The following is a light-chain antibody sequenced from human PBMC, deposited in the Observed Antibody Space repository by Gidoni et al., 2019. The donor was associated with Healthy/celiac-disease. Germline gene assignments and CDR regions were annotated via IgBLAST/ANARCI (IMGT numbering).Light chain of an antibody. J-gene: IGKJ3*01. CDR3: QQRSNWPT. Sequence: EIVLTQSPATLSLSPGERATLSCRASQSVTSYLAWYQQKPGQAPRLLSYDASNRATGIPARFSGSGSGTDFTLTISSLEPEDFAVYYCQQRSNWPTFGPGTKVDIK. CDR2: DAS. CDR1: QSVTSY. V-gene: IGKV3-11*01.